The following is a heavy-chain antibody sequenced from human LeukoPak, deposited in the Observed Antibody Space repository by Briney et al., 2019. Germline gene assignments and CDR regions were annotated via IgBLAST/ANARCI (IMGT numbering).Heavy chain of an antibody. D-gene: IGHD3-3*01. CDR3: ARASDYDFWRGYFDY. Sequence: ASVKVSCKASGGTFSSYAISWVRQAPGQGLEWMGGIIPLFGTANYAQKFQGRVTITADESTSTAYMELSSLRSEDTAVYYCARASDYDFWRGYFDYWGQGTLVTVSS. J-gene: IGHJ4*02. CDR1: GGTFSSYA. CDR2: IIPLFGTA. V-gene: IGHV1-69*13.